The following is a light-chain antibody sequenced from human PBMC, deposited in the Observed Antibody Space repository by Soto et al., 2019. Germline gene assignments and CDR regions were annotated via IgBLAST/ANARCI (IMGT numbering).Light chain of an antibody. CDR2: DAS. J-gene: IGKJ4*01. Sequence: DMVLTQSPATLSLSPGEEAILSCRASQYLXTYFGWYQQKPGQTPRLLXDDASNRASGIPARLSGSGSGTDFTLTIDTLESADSAIYYCQHRYNWPLTFGAGTKVDIK. CDR3: QHRYNWPLT. CDR1: QYLXTY. V-gene: IGKV3-11*01.